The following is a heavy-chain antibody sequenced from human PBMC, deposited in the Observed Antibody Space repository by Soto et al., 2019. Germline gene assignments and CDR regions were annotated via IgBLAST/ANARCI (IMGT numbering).Heavy chain of an antibody. CDR2: IYSGGST. CDR3: ARAKRSCGGDCYSENYFDY. Sequence: EVQLVESGGGLIQPGGSLRLSCAASGFTVSSNYMSWVRQAPGKGLEWVSVIYSGGSTYYADSVKGRFTISRDNSKNTLYLQMNSLRAEDTAVYYCARAKRSCGGDCYSENYFDYWGQGTLVTVSS. D-gene: IGHD2-21*02. J-gene: IGHJ4*02. CDR1: GFTVSSNY. V-gene: IGHV3-53*01.